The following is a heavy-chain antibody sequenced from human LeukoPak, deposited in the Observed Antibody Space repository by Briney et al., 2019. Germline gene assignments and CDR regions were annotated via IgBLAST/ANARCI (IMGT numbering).Heavy chain of an antibody. V-gene: IGHV4-38-2*01. J-gene: IGHJ4*02. CDR2: IFHSGTT. CDR3: ARGGGYCSSTSCYPDDY. D-gene: IGHD2-2*01. Sequence: PSETLSLTCAVSGYSITSAYHWGWIRQPPGKGLEWIGSIFHSGTTYYNPSLKSRVTISVDTSKNQFSLKLSSVTAADTAVYYCARGGGYCSSTSCYPDDYWGQGTLVTVSS. CDR1: GYSITSAYH.